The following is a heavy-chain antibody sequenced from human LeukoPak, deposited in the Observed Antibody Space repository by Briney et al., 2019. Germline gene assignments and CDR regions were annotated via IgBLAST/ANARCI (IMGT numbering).Heavy chain of an antibody. CDR1: GFSFTGYW. Sequence: QPGGSLRLSCAASGFSFTGYWMHWVRQGPGKGLVWVSRMQGDGSNTNYADSVKGRFTISRDNAKNSLYLQMNSLRAEDTAVYYCARDHTWGISSLAYWGQGTLVTVSS. J-gene: IGHJ4*02. CDR3: ARDHTWGISSLAY. D-gene: IGHD3-16*01. V-gene: IGHV3-74*01. CDR2: MQGDGSNT.